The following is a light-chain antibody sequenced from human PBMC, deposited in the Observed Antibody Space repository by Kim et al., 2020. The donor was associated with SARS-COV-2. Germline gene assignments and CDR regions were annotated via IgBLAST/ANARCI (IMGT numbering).Light chain of an antibody. J-gene: IGKJ2*01. CDR1: QSIFDSSNNKNY. V-gene: IGKV4-1*01. CDR2: WAS. CDR3: QQYYSSPLT. Sequence: RATMNCSSSQSIFDSSNNKNYLAWYQQKPGQPPKLLIYWASIRESGVPDRFSGSGSGTDFTLTISSLQTEDVAVYYCQQYYSSPLTFGQGTKLEI.